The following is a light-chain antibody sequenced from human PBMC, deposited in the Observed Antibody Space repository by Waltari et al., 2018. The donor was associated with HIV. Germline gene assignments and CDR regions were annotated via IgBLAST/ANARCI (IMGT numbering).Light chain of an antibody. CDR2: GNH. CDR1: RSTIGTKT. V-gene: IGLV1-44*01. CDR3: AAWDDSLNAWV. J-gene: IGLJ3*02. Sequence: QSVLTQPPSASGTPGQRVTISCSGSRSTIGTKTFNWYQQLPGSAPKFLMYGNHVRPSGVPDRFSGSKSGTSASLAISGLRSEDEADYYCAAWDDSLNAWVFGGGTKVTVL.